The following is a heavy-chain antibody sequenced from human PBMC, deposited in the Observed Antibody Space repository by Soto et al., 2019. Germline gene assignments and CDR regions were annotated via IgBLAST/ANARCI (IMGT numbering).Heavy chain of an antibody. Sequence: VQLQESGPGLVKPSETLSLTCTVSSGTLSNFYWSWVRQPPGKGLEWIGYIHYRGTTNYNPSLMSRVIMSGDTSKHQFSLTLNSVTAADTAVYYCTRTRTTGWFSPVDSWGQGIPVTVSS. CDR1: SGTLSNFY. CDR2: IHYRGTT. V-gene: IGHV4-59*01. CDR3: TRTRTTGWFSPVDS. D-gene: IGHD6-19*01. J-gene: IGHJ4*02.